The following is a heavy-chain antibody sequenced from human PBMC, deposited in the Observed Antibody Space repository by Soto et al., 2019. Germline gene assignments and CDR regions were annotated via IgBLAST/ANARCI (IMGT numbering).Heavy chain of an antibody. D-gene: IGHD5-12*01. Sequence: PGESLKISCKGSGYSFTSYWIGWVRQMPGKGLEWMGIIYPGDSDTRYSPSFQGQVTISADKSISTAYLQWSSLKASDTAMYYCARHKSVETLKMFSGTNWFDPWGQGTLVTVSS. J-gene: IGHJ5*02. CDR3: ARHKSVETLKMFSGTNWFDP. CDR2: IYPGDSDT. V-gene: IGHV5-51*01. CDR1: GYSFTSYW.